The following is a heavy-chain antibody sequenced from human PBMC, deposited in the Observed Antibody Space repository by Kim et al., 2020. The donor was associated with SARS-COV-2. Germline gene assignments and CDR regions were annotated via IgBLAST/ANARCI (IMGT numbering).Heavy chain of an antibody. D-gene: IGHD3-10*01. CDR2: ISGSGGST. J-gene: IGHJ4*02. V-gene: IGHV3-23*01. CDR1: GFTFSSYA. CDR3: AKDQGLLWFGELFTGY. Sequence: GGSLRLSCVASGFTFSSYAMSWVRQAPGKGLEWVSAISGSGGSTYYADSVKGRFTISRDNSKNTLYLQMNSLRAEDTAVYYCAKDQGLLWFGELFTGYWGQGTLVTVSS.